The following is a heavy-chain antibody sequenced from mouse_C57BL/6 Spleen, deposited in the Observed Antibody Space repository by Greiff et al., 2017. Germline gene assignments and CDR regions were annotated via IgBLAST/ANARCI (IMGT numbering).Heavy chain of an antibody. CDR2: IYPGDGDT. V-gene: IGHV1-80*01. CDR3: ARRGVSGYDGFDY. CDR1: GYAFSSYW. Sequence: QVQLQQSGAELVKPGASVKISCKASGYAFSSYWMNWVKQRPGKGLEWIGQIYPGDGDTNYNGKFKGKATLTADKSSSTAYMQLSSLTSEDSAVYFCARRGVSGYDGFDYWGQGTTLTVSS. D-gene: IGHD2-2*01. J-gene: IGHJ2*01.